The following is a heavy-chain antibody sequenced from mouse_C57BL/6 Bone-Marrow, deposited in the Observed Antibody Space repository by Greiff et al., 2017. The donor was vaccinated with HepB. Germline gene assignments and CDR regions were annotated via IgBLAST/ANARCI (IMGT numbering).Heavy chain of an antibody. CDR2: FHPYNDDT. V-gene: IGHV1-47*01. J-gene: IGHJ4*01. CDR1: GYTFTTYP. CDR3: ARGSSYDYAMDY. D-gene: IGHD1-1*01. Sequence: VNVVESGAELVKPGASVEMSCKASGYTFTTYPIEWMKQNHGKSLEWIGNFHPYNDDTKYNEKFKGKATLTVEKSSSTVYLELSRLTSDDSAVYYCARGSSYDYAMDYWGQGTSVTVSS.